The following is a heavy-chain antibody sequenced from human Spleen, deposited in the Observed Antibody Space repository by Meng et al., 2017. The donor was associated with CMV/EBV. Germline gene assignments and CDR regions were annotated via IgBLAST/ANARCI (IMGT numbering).Heavy chain of an antibody. V-gene: IGHV3-7*01. CDR1: GITFSAYW. D-gene: IGHD5-18*01. CDR3: ARDTAIDPAMAGAFDY. J-gene: IGHJ4*02. Sequence: GGSLRLSCVASGITFSAYWMSWVRQAPGKRLEWVANIKQDGTEKNYVDSVEGRFTISRDNAKNSVYLYMRSLRDEDTAVYYCARDTAIDPAMAGAFDYWGQGTLVTVSS. CDR2: IKQDGTEK.